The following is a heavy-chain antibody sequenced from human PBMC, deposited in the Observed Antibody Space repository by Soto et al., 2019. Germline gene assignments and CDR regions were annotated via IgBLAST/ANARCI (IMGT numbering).Heavy chain of an antibody. J-gene: IGHJ4*02. D-gene: IGHD3-22*01. CDR3: ARDAYDSSSDYYPH. Sequence: GGSLRLSCAASGFTFSSYSMNWVRQGPGKGLEWVSYISSSSNPIYYAESVKGRFTISRDNAKNSLYLQMNSLRAEDTAVYYCARDAYDSSSDYYPHWGQGTLVTVSS. CDR2: ISSSSNPI. V-gene: IGHV3-48*01. CDR1: GFTFSSYS.